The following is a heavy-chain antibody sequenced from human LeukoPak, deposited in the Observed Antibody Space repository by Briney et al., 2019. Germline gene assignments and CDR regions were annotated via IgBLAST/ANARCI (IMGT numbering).Heavy chain of an antibody. CDR1: GGTFSSYA. D-gene: IGHD6-13*01. J-gene: IGHJ5*02. CDR2: IIPIFGTA. CDR3: ASEIAAAGTRWFDP. V-gene: IGHV1-69*01. Sequence: SVTVSCKASGGTFSSYAISWVRQAPGQGLEWMGGIIPIFGTANYAQKFQGRVTITADESTSTAYMELSSLRSEDTAVYYCASEIAAAGTRWFDPWGQGTLVTVSS.